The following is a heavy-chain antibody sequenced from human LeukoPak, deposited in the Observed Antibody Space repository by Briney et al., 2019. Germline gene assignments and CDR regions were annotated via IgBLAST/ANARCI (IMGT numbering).Heavy chain of an antibody. D-gene: IGHD4/OR15-4a*01. CDR3: ARRAGAYSHPYDY. CDR2: IRSSGDST. CDR1: GFTFSNYG. J-gene: IGHJ4*02. V-gene: IGHV3-23*01. Sequence: PGGSLRLSCAASGFTFSNYGMSWVRQAPGKGLEWVSSIRSSGDSTYYADSVKGRFTISRDNSKNTLYLQMNSLRAEDTAVYYCARRAGAYSHPYDYWGQGTLVTVSS.